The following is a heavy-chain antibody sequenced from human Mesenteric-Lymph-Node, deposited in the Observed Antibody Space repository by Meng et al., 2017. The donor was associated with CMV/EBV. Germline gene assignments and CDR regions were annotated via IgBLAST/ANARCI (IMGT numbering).Heavy chain of an antibody. J-gene: IGHJ6*02. V-gene: IGHV1-69*04. CDR3: ARDSKPALQFLGLDYYYYGMDV. Sequence: SVKVSCKASGGPFSSYTISWVRQAPGQGLEWMGKIIPIPDITNYAPKFQGRVTITADKSTSTAYMELSSLRSEDTAVYYCARDSKPALQFLGLDYYYYGMDVWGQGTTVTVSS. CDR2: IIPIPDIT. D-gene: IGHD4-11*01. CDR1: GGPFSSYT.